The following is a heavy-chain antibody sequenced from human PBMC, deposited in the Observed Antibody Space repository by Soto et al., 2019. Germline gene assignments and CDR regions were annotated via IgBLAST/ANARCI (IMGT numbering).Heavy chain of an antibody. CDR2: MSYSGTT. V-gene: IGHV4-61*01. Sequence: PSETLSLTCTVSGGSVSSGSYYWSWIRQPPGKGLEWIAYMSYSGTTNYNPSLKSRVTISVDTSKNQFSLNLNSVTAADTAIYYCARRDDSSAYCFDPWGQGTLVTVSS. J-gene: IGHJ5*02. D-gene: IGHD3-22*01. CDR3: ARRDDSSAYCFDP. CDR1: GGSVSSGSYY.